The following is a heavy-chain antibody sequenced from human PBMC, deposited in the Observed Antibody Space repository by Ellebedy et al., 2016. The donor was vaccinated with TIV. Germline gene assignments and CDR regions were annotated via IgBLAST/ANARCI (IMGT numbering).Heavy chain of an antibody. CDR2: IKQDGSEK. D-gene: IGHD3-22*01. CDR3: VRLGYYCMDF. V-gene: IGHV3-7*03. J-gene: IGHJ4*02. Sequence: GESLKISCAASGFTFSSYWMNWVRQAPGKGLEWVANIKQDGSEKYYVESVKGRFTVARDNAKNSLYLQMNGLRAEDTAVYYCVRLGYYCMDFWGQGTLVTVSS. CDR1: GFTFSSYW.